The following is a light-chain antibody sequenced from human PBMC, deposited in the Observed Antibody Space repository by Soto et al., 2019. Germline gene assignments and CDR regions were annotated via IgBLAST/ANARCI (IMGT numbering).Light chain of an antibody. CDR1: QSVRSN. CDR3: QQYNNWPLT. J-gene: IGKJ5*01. Sequence: ETVMTPSPATLSVSPGERAALSCRASQSVRSNLAWYQQRPGQAPRLLVYGASTRATGIPARFSGSGSGTEFTLTISSLQSEDFAVYYCQQYNNWPLTFGQGTRLEIK. CDR2: GAS. V-gene: IGKV3-15*01.